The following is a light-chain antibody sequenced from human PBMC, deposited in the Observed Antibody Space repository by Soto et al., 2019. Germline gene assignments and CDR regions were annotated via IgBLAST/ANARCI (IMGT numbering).Light chain of an antibody. CDR2: EVS. Sequence: QSVLTQPPSASGSPGQSVTISCTGTSSDVGGYNYVSWYQQHPGKAPKLMIYEVSKRPSGVPDRFSGSKSGNTASLTVSGLQAEDEADYYCSSYAGSKIYVFGTGTKVTVL. V-gene: IGLV2-8*01. CDR1: SSDVGGYNY. J-gene: IGLJ1*01. CDR3: SSYAGSKIYV.